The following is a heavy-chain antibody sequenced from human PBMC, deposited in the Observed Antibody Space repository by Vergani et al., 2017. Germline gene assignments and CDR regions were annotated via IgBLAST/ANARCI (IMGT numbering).Heavy chain of an antibody. V-gene: IGHV3-30*18. J-gene: IGHJ4*02. CDR1: GFTFSSYG. Sequence: QVQLVESGGGVVQPGRSLRLSCAASGFTFSSYGMHWVRQAPGQGLEWVSVISYDGSKKYYADSVKGRFTISRDNSKNTLYLQMNSLRAEDTAVYYCAKDGPGSPRSYYYGSGMGDYWGQGTLVTVSS. D-gene: IGHD3-10*01. CDR2: ISYDGSKK. CDR3: AKDGPGSPRSYYYGSGMGDY.